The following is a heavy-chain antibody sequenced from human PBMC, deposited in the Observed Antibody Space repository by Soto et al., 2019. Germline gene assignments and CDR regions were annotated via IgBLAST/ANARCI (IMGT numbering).Heavy chain of an antibody. Sequence: SETLSLTCTVSGGSISSYYWSWIRQPPGKGLEWIGYIYYSGSTNYNPSLKSRVTISVDTSKNHFSLKLSSVTAADTAVYYCARDRLGDKAGFGEYHYMDVWGKGTTVTVSS. CDR3: ARDRLGDKAGFGEYHYMDV. V-gene: IGHV4-59*01. CDR2: IYYSGST. CDR1: GGSISSYY. J-gene: IGHJ6*03. D-gene: IGHD3-10*01.